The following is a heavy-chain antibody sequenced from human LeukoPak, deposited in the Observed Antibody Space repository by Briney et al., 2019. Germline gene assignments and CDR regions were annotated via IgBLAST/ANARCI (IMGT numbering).Heavy chain of an antibody. Sequence: ASVKVSCKASGYTFTSYYMHWVRQASGQGLEWMGIINPSGGSTSYAQKFQGRVTMTRDTSTSTVYMELSSLRSEDTAVYYCARDLTNVDTAMVTRGFDYWGQGTLVTVSS. CDR1: GYTFTSYY. J-gene: IGHJ4*02. CDR3: ARDLTNVDTAMVTRGFDY. V-gene: IGHV1-46*01. CDR2: INPSGGST. D-gene: IGHD5-18*01.